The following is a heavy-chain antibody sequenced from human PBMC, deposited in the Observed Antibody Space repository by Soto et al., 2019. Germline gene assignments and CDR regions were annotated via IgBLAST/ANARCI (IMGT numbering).Heavy chain of an antibody. D-gene: IGHD3-10*01. CDR2: ISGSGGST. V-gene: IGHV3-23*01. CDR1: GFTFSSYA. J-gene: IGHJ6*02. Sequence: GGSLRLSCAASGFTFSSYAMSWVRQAPGKGLEWVSAISGSGGSTYYADSVKGRFTISRDNSKNTLYLQMNSLRAEDTAVYYCAKSFSYEVRGISYGMDVWGQGTTVTVSS. CDR3: AKSFSYEVRGISYGMDV.